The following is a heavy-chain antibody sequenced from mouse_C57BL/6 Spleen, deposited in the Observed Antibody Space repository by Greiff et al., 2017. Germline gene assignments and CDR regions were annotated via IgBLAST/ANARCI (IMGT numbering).Heavy chain of an antibody. V-gene: IGHV5-16*01. CDR2: INYDGSST. CDR3: ARGGLDY. Sequence: EVQLVESEGGLVQPGSSMKLSCTASGFTFSDYYMAWVRQVPEKGLEWVANINYDGSSTYYLDSLKSRFIISRDNAKNILYLQMSSLKSEDTATYYCARGGLDYWGQGTTLTVSS. J-gene: IGHJ2*01. D-gene: IGHD3-3*01. CDR1: GFTFSDYY.